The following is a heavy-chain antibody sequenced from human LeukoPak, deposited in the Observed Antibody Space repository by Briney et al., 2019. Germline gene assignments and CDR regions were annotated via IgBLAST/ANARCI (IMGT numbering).Heavy chain of an antibody. CDR1: GGSISSYY. CDR2: IYYSGST. D-gene: IGHD4-17*01. CDR3: AREEYGDYGGGYFDY. V-gene: IGHV4-59*01. Sequence: SETLSLTCTVSGGSISSYYWSWIRQPPGEGLEWIGYIYYSGSTNYNPSLKSRVTISVDTSKNQFSLKLSSVTAADTAVYYCAREEYGDYGGGYFDYWGQGTLVTVSS. J-gene: IGHJ4*02.